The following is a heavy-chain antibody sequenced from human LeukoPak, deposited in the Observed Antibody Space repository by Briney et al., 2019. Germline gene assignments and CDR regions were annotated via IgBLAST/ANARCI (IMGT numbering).Heavy chain of an antibody. Sequence: KPSETLSLTCTVSGGSITSYSWSWIRQPPGRGLEWIGHIYYIGSTNYNPSLKSRVTISVDTSKNQFSLKLSSVTAADTAVYYCAKDKAGVVATIWGGFDYWGQGTLVTVSS. D-gene: IGHD5-12*01. V-gene: IGHV4-59*01. CDR2: IYYIGST. CDR3: AKDKAGVVATIWGGFDY. CDR1: GGSITSYS. J-gene: IGHJ4*02.